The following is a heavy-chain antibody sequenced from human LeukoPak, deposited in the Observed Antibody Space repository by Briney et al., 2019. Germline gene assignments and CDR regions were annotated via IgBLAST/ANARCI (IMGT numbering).Heavy chain of an antibody. CDR1: GFTFSTYW. CDR2: IYPGDSDT. J-gene: IGHJ4*02. CDR3: AREGHDSSGYYFDS. Sequence: PGESLKISCKGSGFTFSTYWIGWVRQMPGKGLEWMGFIYPGDSDTRYSPSFRGQVTLSADKSISTAYLQWSSLTASDTAMYYCAREGHDSSGYYFDSWGQGTLVTVSS. D-gene: IGHD3-22*01. V-gene: IGHV5-51*01.